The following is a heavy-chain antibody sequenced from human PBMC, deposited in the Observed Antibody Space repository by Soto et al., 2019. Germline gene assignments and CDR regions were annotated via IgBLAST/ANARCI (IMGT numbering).Heavy chain of an antibody. CDR2: INSDGSST. J-gene: IGHJ6*02. V-gene: IGHV3-74*01. CDR1: GFTFSSYW. Sequence: EVQLVESGGGLVQPGGSLRLSCAASGFTFSSYWMHWVRQAPGKGLVWVSRINSDGSSTSYADSVKGRFTISRDNAKNTLYLQMNSLRAEDTAVYYCARAYGDSDYYCYGMDVWGQGTTVTVSS. D-gene: IGHD4-17*01. CDR3: ARAYGDSDYYCYGMDV.